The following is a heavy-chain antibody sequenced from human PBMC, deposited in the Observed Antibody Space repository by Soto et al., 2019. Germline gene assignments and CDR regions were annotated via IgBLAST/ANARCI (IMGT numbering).Heavy chain of an antibody. Sequence: QVQLQESGPGLVKPSQTLSLTCSVSGASTVSHYHWTWIRQPPGKGLEWMGYIFNSGTPFYNPSLTSRLSISMDTSGNHFSLELRSVTAADTAVYYCALALGPTTGLDYWGQGTLVTVSS. CDR1: GASTVSHYH. D-gene: IGHD1-26*01. V-gene: IGHV4-31*02. J-gene: IGHJ4*02. CDR3: ALALGPTTGLDY. CDR2: IFNSGTP.